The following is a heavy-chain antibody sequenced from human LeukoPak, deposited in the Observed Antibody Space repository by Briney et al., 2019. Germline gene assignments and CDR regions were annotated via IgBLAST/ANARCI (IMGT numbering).Heavy chain of an antibody. D-gene: IGHD2-2*01. V-gene: IGHV4-34*01. CDR2: INHSGST. J-gene: IGHJ4*02. CDR3: AREGYCSSTSCYHFDY. CDR1: GGSFSDYY. Sequence: PSETLSLTCAVYGGSFSDYYWSWIRQPPGKGLEWIGEINHSGSTNYNPSLKSRVTISVDTSKNQFSLKLSSVTAADTAVYYCAREGYCSSTSCYHFDYWGQGTLVTVSS.